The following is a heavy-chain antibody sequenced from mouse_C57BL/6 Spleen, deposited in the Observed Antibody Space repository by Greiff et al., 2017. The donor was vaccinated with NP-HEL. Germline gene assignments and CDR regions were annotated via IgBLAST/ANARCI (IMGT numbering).Heavy chain of an antibody. CDR1: GFTFSSYG. D-gene: IGHD6-2*01. J-gene: IGHJ4*01. Sequence: EVQGVESGGDLVKPGGSLKLSCAASGFTFSSYGMSWVRQTPDKRLEWVATISSGGSYTYYPDSVKGRFTISRDNAKNTLYLQMSSLKSEDTAMYYCARQERGLPMDYWGQGTSVTVSS. V-gene: IGHV5-6*01. CDR3: ARQERGLPMDY. CDR2: ISSGGSYT.